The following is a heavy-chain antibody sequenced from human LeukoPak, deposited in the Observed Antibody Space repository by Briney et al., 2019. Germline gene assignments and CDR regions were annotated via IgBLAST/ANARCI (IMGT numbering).Heavy chain of an antibody. CDR1: GFNFSDSR. V-gene: IGHV3-7*04. J-gene: IGHJ4*02. Sequence: GGSLRLSCVTSGFNFSDSRMTWVRQAPGQGLQWVANVNRDGTEKHFLDSVEGRFTISRDNAKKSLYLQMSSLRPQDTAVYFCVRGDWYFESWGQGTLVTVSS. CDR3: VRGDWYFES. CDR2: VNRDGTEK. D-gene: IGHD2-21*01.